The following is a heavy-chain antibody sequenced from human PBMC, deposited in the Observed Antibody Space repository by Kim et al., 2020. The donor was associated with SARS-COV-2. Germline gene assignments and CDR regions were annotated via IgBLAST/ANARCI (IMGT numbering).Heavy chain of an antibody. Sequence: GGSLRLSCAASGFTFSSYGMHWVRQAPGKGLEWVAVISYDGSNKYYADSVKGRFTISRDNSKNTLYLQMNSLRAEDTAVYYCAGGGYSYGADYYYYGMDVWGQGTTVTVSS. V-gene: IGHV3-30*03. CDR1: GFTFSSYG. CDR2: ISYDGSNK. CDR3: AGGGYSYGADYYYYGMDV. J-gene: IGHJ6*02. D-gene: IGHD5-18*01.